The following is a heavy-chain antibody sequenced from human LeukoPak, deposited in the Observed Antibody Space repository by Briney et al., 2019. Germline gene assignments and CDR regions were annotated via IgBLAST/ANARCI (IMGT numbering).Heavy chain of an antibody. CDR2: INPNTGGT. Sequence: ASVKVSCKTSGYIFTDYYIHWVRQAPGQGLEWMGWINPNTGGTHYAQTSQGRVTMTSDTSMSTVYMELSRLTSDDSAVFYCARYFYDSSGSSSDAFDIWGQGTMVTVSS. J-gene: IGHJ3*02. CDR3: ARYFYDSSGSSSDAFDI. CDR1: GYIFTDYY. V-gene: IGHV1-2*02. D-gene: IGHD3-22*01.